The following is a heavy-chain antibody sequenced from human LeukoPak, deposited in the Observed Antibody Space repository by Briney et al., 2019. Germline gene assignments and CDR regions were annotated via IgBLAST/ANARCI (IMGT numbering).Heavy chain of an antibody. J-gene: IGHJ6*02. Sequence: GGSLRLSCAASGFTFSGAWMTWVRLAPGKGLEWVGLIKSKAHGSATDYAAAVKGRFTISRDDSEDTLYLQMNSLKTEDTAVYYCTTRLWNGELLTYGVDVWGQGTTVTVSS. CDR1: GFTFSGAW. CDR3: TTRLWNGELLTYGVDV. D-gene: IGHD3-10*01. CDR2: IKSKAHGSAT. V-gene: IGHV3-15*01.